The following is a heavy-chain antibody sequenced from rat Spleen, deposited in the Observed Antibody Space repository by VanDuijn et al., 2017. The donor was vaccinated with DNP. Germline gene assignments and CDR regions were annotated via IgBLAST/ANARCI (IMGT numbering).Heavy chain of an antibody. CDR2: ISPSGGST. Sequence: EVQLVESGGGLVQPGRSMNISCAASGFTFSAFPMAWVRQAPTKGLEWVASISPSGGSTYYRDSVKGRFTVSRDNAKSSLYLQMDSLRSEDTATYYCARRDTYYGFNWFAYWGQGTLVTVSS. CDR3: ARRDTYYGFNWFAY. CDR1: GFTFSAFP. J-gene: IGHJ3*01. V-gene: IGHV5-46*01. D-gene: IGHD1-9*01.